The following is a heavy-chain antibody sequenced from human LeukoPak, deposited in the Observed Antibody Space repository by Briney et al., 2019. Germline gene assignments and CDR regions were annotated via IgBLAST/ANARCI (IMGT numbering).Heavy chain of an antibody. J-gene: IGHJ5*02. D-gene: IGHD6-6*01. CDR3: AREGFGSSSSGNHWFDP. CDR2: IYYSGST. V-gene: IGHV4-31*03. Sequence: PSETLSLTCTVSGGSISSGGYYWSWIRQHPGKGLGWIGYIYYSGSTYYNPSLKSRVTISVDTSKNQFSLKLSSVTAADTAVYYCAREGFGSSSSGNHWFDPWGQGTLVTVSS. CDR1: GGSISSGGYY.